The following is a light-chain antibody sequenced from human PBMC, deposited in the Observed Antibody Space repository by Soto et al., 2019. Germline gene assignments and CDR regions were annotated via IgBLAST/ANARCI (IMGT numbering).Light chain of an antibody. CDR1: HSVSSSY. V-gene: IGKV3-20*01. J-gene: IGKJ5*01. CDR3: QQYSSSYDTSLYT. CDR2: GSY. Sequence: EIVLTQSPGTLSFSPGETATLSCRASHSVSSSYLAWYQQKPGQAPRLLVYGSYHRATGIADRFSGSGSGTDFTLTISRLEPEDFAVYYCQQYSSSYDTSLYTFGQGTRLEIK.